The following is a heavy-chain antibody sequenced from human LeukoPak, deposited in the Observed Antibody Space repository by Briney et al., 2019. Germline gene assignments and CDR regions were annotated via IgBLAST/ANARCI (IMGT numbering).Heavy chain of an antibody. D-gene: IGHD4-11*01. Sequence: SETLSLTCTVSGGSISSSSYYWGWIRQPPGKGLEWIGSIYYSGSTYYNPSLKSRVTISADTSKNQFSLKLSSVTAADTAVYYCARGETTVTSNFDYWGQGTLVTVSS. V-gene: IGHV4-39*01. CDR2: IYYSGST. CDR3: ARGETTVTSNFDY. J-gene: IGHJ4*02. CDR1: GGSISSSSYY.